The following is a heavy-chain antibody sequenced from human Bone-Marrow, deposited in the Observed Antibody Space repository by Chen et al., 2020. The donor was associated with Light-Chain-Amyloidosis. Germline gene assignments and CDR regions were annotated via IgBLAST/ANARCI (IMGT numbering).Heavy chain of an antibody. Sequence: QVHLQESGPGLVKPSETLSLTCTVSGDSIRGTNYYWGWLRQPPGEGLEWIGTISYDGYTYYNPSLKSRVTISLDTSKNQVSLKLSSVTAADTAVYYCAREIRLATPAAVTPDYWGQGTLVTVSS. V-gene: IGHV4-39*07. J-gene: IGHJ4*02. D-gene: IGHD6-13*01. CDR2: ISYDGYT. CDR1: GDSIRGTNYY. CDR3: AREIRLATPAAVTPDY.